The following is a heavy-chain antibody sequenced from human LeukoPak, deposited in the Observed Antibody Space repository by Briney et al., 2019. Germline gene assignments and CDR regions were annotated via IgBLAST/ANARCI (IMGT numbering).Heavy chain of an antibody. D-gene: IGHD3-16*01. CDR2: IKQDGSEN. J-gene: IGHJ4*02. CDR3: TRDRLGERDLFDY. CDR1: GFTFSSYW. Sequence: GGSLRLSCAASGFTFSSYWMTWVRQAPGKGLEWVAKIKQDGSENYYVDSVKGQFTISRDNAENSLYLQMNSLRAEDTAVYYCTRDRLGERDLFDYWGQGTPVTVSS. V-gene: IGHV3-7*03.